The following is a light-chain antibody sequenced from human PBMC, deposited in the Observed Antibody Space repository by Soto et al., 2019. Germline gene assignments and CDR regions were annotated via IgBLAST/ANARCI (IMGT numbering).Light chain of an antibody. V-gene: IGKV3-15*01. J-gene: IGKJ5*01. CDR2: GAS. CDR1: QSLGSD. CDR3: QQYNNWPIT. Sequence: EIVMTQSPGTLSLSPGDTATLSCRASQSLGSDLAWYQQKPGQAPRLLIFGASARPTGIPARISGSGSGTEFTLTISSLRSEDFAVYYCQQYNNWPITFGQGTRLEIK.